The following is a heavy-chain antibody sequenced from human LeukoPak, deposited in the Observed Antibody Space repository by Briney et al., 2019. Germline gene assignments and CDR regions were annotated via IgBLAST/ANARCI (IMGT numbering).Heavy chain of an antibody. CDR2: IHSGGST. CDR3: ASSESDNYFDY. Sequence: GGSLRLSCAASGFTFSSYAMTWVRQAPGKGLEWVSVIHSGGSTYYADSVKGRFTISRDNSKNTLYLQMNSLRAEDTALYYCASSESDNYFDYWGQGALVTVSS. CDR1: GFTFSSYA. V-gene: IGHV3-66*01. D-gene: IGHD1-26*01. J-gene: IGHJ4*02.